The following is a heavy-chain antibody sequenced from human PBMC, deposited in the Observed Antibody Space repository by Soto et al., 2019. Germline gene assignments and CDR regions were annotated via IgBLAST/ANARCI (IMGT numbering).Heavy chain of an antibody. CDR1: GGSVSSNIYY. Sequence: PSETLSLTCSVSGGSVSSNIYYWTWIRQHPWKGPQWSGHIYYSGSTYYNPSLKSRVTISLDMSKNQFSLNLTSLSAADTAVYYCARGYDYDSGGYLFDYWGQGTLVTVSS. V-gene: IGHV4-31*03. CDR2: IYYSGST. CDR3: ARGYDYDSGGYLFDY. D-gene: IGHD3-22*01. J-gene: IGHJ4*02.